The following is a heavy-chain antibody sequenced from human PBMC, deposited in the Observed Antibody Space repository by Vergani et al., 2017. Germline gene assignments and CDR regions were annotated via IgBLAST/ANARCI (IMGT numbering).Heavy chain of an antibody. CDR2: IKNTGDST. J-gene: IGHJ4*02. Sequence: EVHLLESGGGLVQSGGSLRLSCVASGFTFSSHAMSWVRQGHGQGLEWVSSIKNTGDSTHYADSVKGRFTISRDNSKNTLYLQMNSLRVEDTAVYYCGKGSNNDNWGQGTLVTVSP. CDR3: GKGSNNDN. V-gene: IGHV3-23*01. CDR1: GFTFSSHA. D-gene: IGHD1-1*01.